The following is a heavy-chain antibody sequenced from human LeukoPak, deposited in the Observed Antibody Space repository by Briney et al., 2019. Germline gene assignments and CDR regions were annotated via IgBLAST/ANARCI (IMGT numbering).Heavy chain of an antibody. D-gene: IGHD4-17*01. V-gene: IGHV1-18*01. J-gene: IGHJ4*02. CDR2: ISGYNGNT. Sequence: ASVKVSCKASGYSFTSYGITWVRQAPGQGLEWMGWISGYNGNTKYAQKFQGRVTMTTDTSTSTAFMELRSLRSDDTAVYYCARDYGDYPSYWGQGTLVTVSS. CDR1: GYSFTSYG. CDR3: ARDYGDYPSY.